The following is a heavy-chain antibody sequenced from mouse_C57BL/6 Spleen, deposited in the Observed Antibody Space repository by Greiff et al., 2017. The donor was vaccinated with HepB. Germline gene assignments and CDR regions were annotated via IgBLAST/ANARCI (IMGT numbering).Heavy chain of an antibody. V-gene: IGHV1-52*01. CDR1: GYTFTSYW. D-gene: IGHD2-4*01. CDR3: ARLYDYDVNWYFDV. CDR2: IDPSDSET. Sequence: QVQLQQPGAELVRPGSSVKLSCKASGYTFTSYWMHWVKQRPIQGLEWIGNIDPSDSETHYNQKFKDKATLTVDKSSSTAYMQLSSLTSEDSAVYYCARLYDYDVNWYFDVWGTGTTVTVSS. J-gene: IGHJ1*03.